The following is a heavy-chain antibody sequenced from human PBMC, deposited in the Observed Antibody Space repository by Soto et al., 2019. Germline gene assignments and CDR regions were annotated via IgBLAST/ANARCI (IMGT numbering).Heavy chain of an antibody. CDR2: FYYLEIT. D-gene: IGHD3-10*01. CDR1: VGSMSEYF. V-gene: IGHV4-59*01. Sequence: PTETLSLTCSVSVGSMSEYFWRWILQSPERGLEWVGYFYYLEITDYNPSPKSRATITVDTPKRQFSPGLSSVTAADAAIYYCARDGYDGSGSPCPPSWGTGTQVTVPS. CDR3: ARDGYDGSGSPCPPS. J-gene: IGHJ5*02.